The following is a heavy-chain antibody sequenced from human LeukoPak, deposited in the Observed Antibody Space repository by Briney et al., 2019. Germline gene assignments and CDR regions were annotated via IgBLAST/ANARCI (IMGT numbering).Heavy chain of an antibody. D-gene: IGHD5/OR15-5a*01. CDR3: ATSDTVSTYNWFDP. V-gene: IGHV4-39*01. Sequence: KSWETLSLTCNVSGGSISSNTYFWGWIHRPPGKGLEWIGSIRYSGSTYYNPSLKSRVTISVDTSKNQFSLNLSSLTAADTAVYYCATSDTVSTYNWFDPWGQGTLVTVS. J-gene: IGHJ5*02. CDR1: GGSISSNTYF. CDR2: IRYSGST.